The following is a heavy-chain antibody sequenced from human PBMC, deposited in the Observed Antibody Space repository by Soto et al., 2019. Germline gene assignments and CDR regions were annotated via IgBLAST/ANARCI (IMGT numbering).Heavy chain of an antibody. CDR2: ISGSGGST. CDR3: AKVTGGYCTNGVCYYFDY. J-gene: IGHJ4*02. CDR1: GFTFSSYA. Sequence: GGSLRLSCAASGFTFSSYAMSWVRQAPGKGLEWVSAISGSGGSTYYADSVKGRFTISRDNSKNTLYLQMNSLRAEDTAVYYCAKVTGGYCTNGVCYYFDYWGQGTLVTVSS. D-gene: IGHD2-8*01. V-gene: IGHV3-23*01.